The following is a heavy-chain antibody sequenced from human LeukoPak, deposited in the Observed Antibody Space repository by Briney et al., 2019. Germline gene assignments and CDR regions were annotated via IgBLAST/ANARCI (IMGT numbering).Heavy chain of an antibody. CDR1: GYSISSSGYY. D-gene: IGHD1-26*01. CDR2: MYHGGST. J-gene: IGHJ4*02. CDR3: ARRVEGTSFRDY. Sequence: PSETLSLTCTVSGYSISSSGYYWGWIRQPPGEGLEWIGNMYHGGSTYYNPSLKSRVTISRDTSKNQFSLKLSSVTAADTAVYYCARRVEGTSFRDYWGQGTLVTVSS. V-gene: IGHV4-38-2*02.